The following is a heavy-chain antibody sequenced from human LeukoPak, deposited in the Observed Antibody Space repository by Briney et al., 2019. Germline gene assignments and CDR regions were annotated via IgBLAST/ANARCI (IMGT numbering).Heavy chain of an antibody. J-gene: IGHJ6*02. CDR2: IYHSGYT. V-gene: IGHV4-38-2*02. CDR3: ARGKGWLRWGPIPYGMDV. CDR1: GFSISSGYY. D-gene: IGHD5-12*01. Sequence: PSETLSLTCNVSGFSISSGYYWGWIRQAPGKGLEWIGSIYHSGYTHYNPSLKSRVTISVDTSKNQFSLKLSSVTAADTAVYYCARGKGWLRWGPIPYGMDVWGQGTTVTVSS.